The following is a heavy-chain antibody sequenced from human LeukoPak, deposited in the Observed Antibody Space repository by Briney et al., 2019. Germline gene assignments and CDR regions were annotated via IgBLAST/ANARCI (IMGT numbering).Heavy chain of an antibody. Sequence: GGSLRLSCAASGFAFSNYAMSWVRQAPGKGLELVSSLSGGGDSRYYADSVMGRFTISRDNSKNTLYLQMNSLRAEDTAVYYCAKAVRSMVTGGGYFDSWGQGTLVTVSS. J-gene: IGHJ4*02. V-gene: IGHV3-23*01. CDR1: GFAFSNYA. CDR3: AKAVRSMVTGGGYFDS. CDR2: LSGGGDSR. D-gene: IGHD3-10*01.